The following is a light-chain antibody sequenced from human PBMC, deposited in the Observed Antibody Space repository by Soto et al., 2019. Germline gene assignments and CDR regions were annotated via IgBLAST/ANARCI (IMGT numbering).Light chain of an antibody. J-gene: IGKJ3*01. CDR1: QGISSY. Sequence: IQLTQSPSSLSASVGDRVTITCRASQGISSYLAWYQQKPGKAPKLLIYAASTLQSGVPSRFRGSGSGTDFTLTISSLPPEDSATYYCQQLNSYSFTFGPGTTVDIK. CDR2: AAS. CDR3: QQLNSYSFT. V-gene: IGKV1-9*01.